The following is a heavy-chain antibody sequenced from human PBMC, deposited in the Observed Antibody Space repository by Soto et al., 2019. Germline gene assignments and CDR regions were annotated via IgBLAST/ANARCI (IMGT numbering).Heavy chain of an antibody. J-gene: IGHJ4*02. CDR2: INHSGST. D-gene: IGHD3-22*01. V-gene: IGHV4-34*01. Sequence: PSETMSLTCPVYGGSFSGYYWSWIRQPPGRGLEWIGEINHSGSTNSNRSLKSQVTISVDTSKNQFSLKRSTVTAAATAWYYWVRRYYYDSSGAFDYWGQGTLVTVSS. CDR3: VRRYYYDSSGAFDY. CDR1: GGSFSGYY.